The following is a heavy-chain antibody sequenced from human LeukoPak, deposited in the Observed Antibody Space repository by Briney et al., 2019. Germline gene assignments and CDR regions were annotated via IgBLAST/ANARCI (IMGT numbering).Heavy chain of an antibody. CDR1: GGSISRYY. CDR3: ARVEFTSVFYPFDY. CDR2: IYYSGST. Sequence: PSETLSLTCTVSGGSISRYYWSWIRQPPGKGLEWIGYIYYSGSTNYNPSPKSRVTISVDTSKNQFSLKLSSVTAADTAVYYCARVEFTSVFYPFDYWGQGTLVTVSS. J-gene: IGHJ4*02. D-gene: IGHD2-8*01. V-gene: IGHV4-59*01.